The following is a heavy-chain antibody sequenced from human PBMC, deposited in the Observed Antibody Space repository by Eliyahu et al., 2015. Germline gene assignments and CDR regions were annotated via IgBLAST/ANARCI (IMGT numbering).Heavy chain of an antibody. D-gene: IGHD1-1*01. J-gene: IGHJ4*02. CDR1: AXPFSNYG. Sequence: QVKLVESGGGVVQPGRSLRLSCEASAXPFSNYGMHWXRQAPGKGLEWVADIXYLGSSKXYAXSVKGRFRISRDNTKGTLFLEMDSLRPEDTAVYYCAKDPLEQHSTTYFDSWGQGALVSVSP. CDR3: AKDPLEQHSTTYFDS. CDR2: IXYLGSSK. V-gene: IGHV3-30*18.